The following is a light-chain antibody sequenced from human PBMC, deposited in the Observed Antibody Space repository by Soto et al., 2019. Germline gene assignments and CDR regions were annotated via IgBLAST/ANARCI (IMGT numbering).Light chain of an antibody. CDR3: QQSYTAPLT. J-gene: IGKJ4*01. CDR2: AAS. Sequence: DIQMTQSPSSLSASVGDRITITCRASQNINTYLNWYQQKPGEAPKLLIYAASSLQSWITLRFRGSGSGTDFTLTISSLQPEDFATYDCQQSYTAPLTFGGGTKVYSK. V-gene: IGKV1-39*01. CDR1: QNINTY.